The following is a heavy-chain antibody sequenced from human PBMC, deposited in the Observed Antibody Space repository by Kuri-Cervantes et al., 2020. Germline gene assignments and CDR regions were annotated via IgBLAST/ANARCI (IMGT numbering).Heavy chain of an antibody. CDR1: GGSISSGDYY. CDR3: ARARDIGYCSGGGCYYFDY. D-gene: IGHD2-15*01. CDR2: IYYSGST. Sequence: LRLSCTVSGGSISSGDYYWSWFRQPPGKGLEWIGYIYYSGSTYYNPPLKSRVTISVDRSKNQFSLKLSSVTAADTAVYYCARARDIGYCSGGGCYYFDYWGQGTLVTVS. J-gene: IGHJ4*02. V-gene: IGHV4-30-4*01.